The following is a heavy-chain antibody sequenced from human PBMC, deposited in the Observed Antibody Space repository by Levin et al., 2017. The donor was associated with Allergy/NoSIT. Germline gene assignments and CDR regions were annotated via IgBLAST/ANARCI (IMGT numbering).Heavy chain of an antibody. CDR3: ARGASQVVVDGSSYWFDP. CDR2: IYYSGST. J-gene: IGHJ5*02. Sequence: SQTLSLTCTVSGGSISSYYWSWIWQPPGKGLEWIGYIYYSGSTNYNPSLKSRVTISVDTSKNQFSLKLSSVTAADTAVYYCARGASQVVVDGSSYWFDPWGQGTLVTVSS. CDR1: GGSISSYY. V-gene: IGHV4-59*01. D-gene: IGHD2-15*01.